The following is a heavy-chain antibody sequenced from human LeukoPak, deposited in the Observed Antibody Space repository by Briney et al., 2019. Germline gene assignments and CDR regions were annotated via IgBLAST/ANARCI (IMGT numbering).Heavy chain of an antibody. CDR1: GFTFSSYG. D-gene: IGHD6-19*01. CDR2: ISYDGSNK. V-gene: IGHV3-30*18. J-gene: IGHJ4*02. CDR3: AKDYGPEWLGFVDY. Sequence: PGGSLRLSCAASGFTFSSYGMHWVRQAPGKGLEWVAVISYDGSNKYYADSVKGRFTISRDNSKNTLYLQMNSLRAEDTAVYYCAKDYGPEWLGFVDYWGQGTLVTVSS.